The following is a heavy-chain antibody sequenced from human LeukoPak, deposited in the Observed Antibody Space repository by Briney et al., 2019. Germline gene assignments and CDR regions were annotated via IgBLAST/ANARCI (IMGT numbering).Heavy chain of an antibody. CDR2: IYGSGNT. D-gene: IGHD6-19*01. CDR1: GGSISSSSYY. J-gene: IGHJ4*02. V-gene: IGHV4-61*01. Sequence: TSETLSLTCTVSGGSISSSSYYWGWIRQPPGKGLEWIGYIYGSGNTNYNPSLKSRVTMSIDTSKNQFSLKLTSVTAADTATYYCARETSLAGFASGLGFNYWGQGILVTVSS. CDR3: ARETSLAGFASGLGFNY.